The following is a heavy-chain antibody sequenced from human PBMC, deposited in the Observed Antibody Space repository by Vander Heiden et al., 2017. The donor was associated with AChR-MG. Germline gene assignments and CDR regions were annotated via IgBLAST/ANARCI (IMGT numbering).Heavy chain of an antibody. CDR3: AKLGRNAFDLNRAFYSGFDY. CDR1: GFPISSYA. V-gene: IGHV3-23*01. Sequence: EVQLLESGGGLVQPGGSLSLSCAASGFPISSYAMSWFRQAPGKGLEWVSAISGSGGSTYYADSVKGRFTISRDNSKNTLYLQMNSLRAEDTAVYYCAKLGRNAFDLNRAFYSGFDYWGQGTLVTVSS. CDR2: ISGSGGST. D-gene: IGHD3-9*01. J-gene: IGHJ4*02.